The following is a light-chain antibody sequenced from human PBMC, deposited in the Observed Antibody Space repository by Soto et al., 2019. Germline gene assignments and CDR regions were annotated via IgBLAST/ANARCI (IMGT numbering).Light chain of an antibody. Sequence: EIVLTQSPGTLSLSPGERATLSCRTSQSISSTYFAWYQHKPGPPPRLLIIGASSTATNIPTRFSGSASGTVSTITISRLEHEDCAVYFCQQYGYPPRTFGRGTKVEIK. CDR3: QQYGYPPRT. J-gene: IGKJ1*01. CDR2: GAS. V-gene: IGKV3-20*01. CDR1: QSISSTY.